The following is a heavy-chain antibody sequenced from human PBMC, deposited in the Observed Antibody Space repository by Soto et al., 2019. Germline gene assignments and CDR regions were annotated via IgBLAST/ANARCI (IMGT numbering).Heavy chain of an antibody. CDR2: IYYSGTT. CDR3: ARLAYSHYST. Sequence: PSETLSLTCTVSGGSIKVGGYYWGWIRQPPAKGLEWVATIYYSGTTYYNPSLKSRLTISLDTSRNQFSLDLTPVTAADTAVYYCARLAYSHYSTWGQGTLVTVSS. V-gene: IGHV4-39*01. J-gene: IGHJ4*02. CDR1: GGSIKVGGYY. D-gene: IGHD5-12*01.